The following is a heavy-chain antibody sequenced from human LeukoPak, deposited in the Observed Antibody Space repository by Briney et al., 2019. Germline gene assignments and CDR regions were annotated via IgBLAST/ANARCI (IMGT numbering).Heavy chain of an antibody. CDR2: IYHSGTT. CDR3: TRKYLTITGTINWFDP. CDR1: GASISSSNW. Sequence: SGTLSLTCAVSGASISSSNWWTWVRQTPGKGLEWIGEIYHSGTTNYNPSLKSRVTISVDKSKNQFSLNLGSVTAADTAVYHCTRKYLTITGTINWFDPWGQGTLVTVSS. D-gene: IGHD1-7*01. V-gene: IGHV4-4*02. J-gene: IGHJ5*02.